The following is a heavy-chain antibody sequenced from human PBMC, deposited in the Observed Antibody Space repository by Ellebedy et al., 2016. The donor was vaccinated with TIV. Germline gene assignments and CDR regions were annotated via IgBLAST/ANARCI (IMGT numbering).Heavy chain of an antibody. V-gene: IGHV4-39*07. Sequence: SETLSLXCTVSGGSISSSSYYWSWIRQPPGKGLEWIGEINHSGSTNYNPSLKSRVTISVDTSKNQFSLKLSSVNAADTAVYYCARDRILWWSHRKYYFDYWGQGTLVTVSS. CDR2: INHSGST. CDR3: ARDRILWWSHRKYYFDY. CDR1: GGSISSSSYY. J-gene: IGHJ4*02. D-gene: IGHD2-21*01.